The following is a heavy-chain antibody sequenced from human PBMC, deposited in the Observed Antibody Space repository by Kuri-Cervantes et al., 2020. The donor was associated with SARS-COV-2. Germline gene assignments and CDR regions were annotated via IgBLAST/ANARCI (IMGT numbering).Heavy chain of an antibody. CDR3: AGGYTGWISN. V-gene: IGHV4-4*07. Sequence: SLTCTVSGDSISSYYWSWIRQPAGKGLEWIGRIYISGSTNYNPSLESRVTMSIDTSRNQFSLRLSSVTAADTAVYYCAGGYTGWISNWGQGTLVTVSS. CDR2: IYISGST. D-gene: IGHD2-2*03. J-gene: IGHJ4*02. CDR1: GDSISSYY.